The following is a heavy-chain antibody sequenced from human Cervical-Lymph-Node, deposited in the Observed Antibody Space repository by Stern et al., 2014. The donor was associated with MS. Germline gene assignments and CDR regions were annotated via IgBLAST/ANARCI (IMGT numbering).Heavy chain of an antibody. CDR1: GFTFSKYW. V-gene: IGHV3-74*02. D-gene: IGHD3-10*01. Sequence: EVQLVESGGSLIQPGGSLRLSCAASGFTFSKYWMHWVRQAPGKGLAWVARINAHGTMTNYAGSVKGRFTISRDNAKNILSLQMDSLRDEDTAVYYCARRDLLLNIDLWGRGTLVTVSS. CDR3: ARRDLLLNIDL. J-gene: IGHJ2*01. CDR2: INAHGTMT.